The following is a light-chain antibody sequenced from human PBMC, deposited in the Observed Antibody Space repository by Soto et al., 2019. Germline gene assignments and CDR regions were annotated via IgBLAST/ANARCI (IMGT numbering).Light chain of an antibody. CDR1: NSNIGTYY. Sequence: QSVLTQSPSASGTPGQRVTISCSGQNSNIGTYYAYWYQHLPGAAPKLLFFCTNMRPSGVPDRFSGSKSGTSASLAISGLRAEDEGHYYCSSWDVSLSSWVFGGGTKLTVL. CDR3: SSWDVSLSSWV. CDR2: CTN. J-gene: IGLJ3*02. V-gene: IGLV1-47*02.